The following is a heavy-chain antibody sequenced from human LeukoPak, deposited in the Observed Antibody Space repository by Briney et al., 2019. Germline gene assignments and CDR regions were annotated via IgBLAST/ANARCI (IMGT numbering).Heavy chain of an antibody. CDR2: INDTGRI. D-gene: IGHD2-21*01. Sequence: SETLSLTCTVSGDTISVDCWNWVRQSPGKGLEWIGYINDTGRIKNNPSLASRLTISTARSKSQFSLSLTSVTAAHTAIYYCAKMTIHGESVLWGHGNLVTVSS. CDR1: GDTISVDC. CDR3: AKMTIHGESVL. J-gene: IGHJ4*01. V-gene: IGHV4-59*01.